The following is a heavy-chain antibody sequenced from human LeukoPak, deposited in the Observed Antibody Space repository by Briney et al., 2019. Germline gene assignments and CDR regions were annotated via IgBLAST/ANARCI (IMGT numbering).Heavy chain of an antibody. J-gene: IGHJ4*02. CDR2: ISSNGGST. V-gene: IGHV3-64*01. CDR1: GFTFSSYA. CDR3: ARGGIPMLAGGAEIDY. D-gene: IGHD3-10*02. Sequence: PGGSLRLSCAASGFTFSSYAMHWVRQAPGKGLEYVSAISSNGGSTYYANSVKGRFTISRDNSENTLYLQMGSLRAEDMAVYYCARGGIPMLAGGAEIDYWGQGTLVTVSS.